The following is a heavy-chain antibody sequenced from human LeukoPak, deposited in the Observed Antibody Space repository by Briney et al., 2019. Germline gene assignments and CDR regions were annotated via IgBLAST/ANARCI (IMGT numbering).Heavy chain of an antibody. Sequence: SGTLCLTCTVSGVSISSYYWSWIRQPPGKGLEWIGYIYYTGSTNYNASLKSRVTISVDTSKNQFSLKLSCVTAADTAVYYCARQEAVGATQYFQHWGQGTLVTVSS. CDR1: GVSISSYY. CDR3: ARQEAVGATQYFQH. D-gene: IGHD1-26*01. J-gene: IGHJ1*01. V-gene: IGHV4-59*08. CDR2: IYYTGST.